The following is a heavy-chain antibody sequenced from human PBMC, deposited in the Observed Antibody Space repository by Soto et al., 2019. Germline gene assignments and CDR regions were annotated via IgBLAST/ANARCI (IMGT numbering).Heavy chain of an antibody. V-gene: IGHV4-30-4*01. Sequence: QVQLQESGPGLVKPSQTLSLTCTVSGGSISSGDYYWSWIRQPPGKGLEWIGYIYYSGSTYYNPSLRSRLTISVDTSKNQFSLKLSSVTAADTAVYYCAARSIYSSSWYSWFDPWGQGTLVTVSS. J-gene: IGHJ5*02. CDR2: IYYSGST. CDR3: AARSIYSSSWYSWFDP. CDR1: GGSISSGDYY. D-gene: IGHD6-13*01.